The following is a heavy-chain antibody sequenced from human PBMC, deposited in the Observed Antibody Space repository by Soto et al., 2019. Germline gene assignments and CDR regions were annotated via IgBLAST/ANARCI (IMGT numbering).Heavy chain of an antibody. J-gene: IGHJ3*02. Sequence: QVQLQESGPGLVKPSGTLSLTCAVSGGSISSAKWWHWVRQPPGKGLEWIGDIYRSGSPNDTPSLKSRVTRSVDKSKNQFSLRISSVTAADTAVCYCARDFIRIGAAGNHGAFDIWGQGTMVIVS. CDR3: ARDFIRIGAAGNHGAFDI. V-gene: IGHV4-4*02. CDR1: GGSISSAKW. D-gene: IGHD6-13*01. CDR2: IYRSGSP.